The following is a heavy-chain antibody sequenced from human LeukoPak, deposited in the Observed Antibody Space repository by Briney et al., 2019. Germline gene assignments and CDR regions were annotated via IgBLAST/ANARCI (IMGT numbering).Heavy chain of an antibody. D-gene: IGHD3-16*02. V-gene: IGHV4-4*07. CDR3: ARGTPRIVNPNPNPIVQDY. J-gene: IGHJ4*02. Sequence: SETLSLTCTVSGGSISSYYWSWIRQPAGKGLEWIGRIYTSGSTNYNPSLKSRVTMSVDTSKNQFSLKLSSVTAADTAVYYCARGTPRIVNPNPNPIVQDYWGQGTLVTVSS. CDR2: IYTSGST. CDR1: GGSISSYY.